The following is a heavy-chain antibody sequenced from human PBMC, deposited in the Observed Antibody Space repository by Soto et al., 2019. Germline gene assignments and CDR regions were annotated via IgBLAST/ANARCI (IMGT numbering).Heavy chain of an antibody. CDR3: ARGATVTQFDY. J-gene: IGHJ4*02. D-gene: IGHD4-17*01. CDR2: GSYSGTT. Sequence: SETLSLTCTVSGVSVISGSFYCAWIRQPPGKGLEWIGFGSYSGTTNYKPSLKSRVTISVDTSRSQISLKVSSLTAADTAVYYCARGATVTQFDYWGRGTLVTVSS. V-gene: IGHV4-61*01. CDR1: GVSVISGSFY.